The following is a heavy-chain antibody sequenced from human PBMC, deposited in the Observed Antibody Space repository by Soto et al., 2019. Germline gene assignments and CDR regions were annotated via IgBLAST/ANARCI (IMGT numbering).Heavy chain of an antibody. J-gene: IGHJ4*02. Sequence: EVQLLESGGGLVQPGGSLRLSCTASGFTFSSYAMSWVRQAPGKGLEWVSAISGSGGNTYYADSVKGRFTISRDNPKNPLYLQMNSLRAEDTAVYYCAKSITARPFDYWGQGALVTVSS. CDR3: AKSITARPFDY. CDR2: ISGSGGNT. V-gene: IGHV3-23*01. CDR1: GFTFSSYA. D-gene: IGHD6-6*01.